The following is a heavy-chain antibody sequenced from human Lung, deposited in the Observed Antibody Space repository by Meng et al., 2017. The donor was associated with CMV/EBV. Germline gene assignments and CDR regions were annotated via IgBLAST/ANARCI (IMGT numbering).Heavy chain of an antibody. V-gene: IGHV3-53*01. CDR1: GFTVSSNY. CDR2: IYSGGST. D-gene: IGHD4-23*01. CDR3: ARPLTVDPPLGLYYFAMDV. Sequence: GESLKISCAASGFTVSSNYMSWVRQAPGKGLEWASVIYSGGSTYYADSVKGRFTISRDNSKNTLYLQMNSLRAEDTAVYYCARPLTVDPPLGLYYFAMDVWXQGTXVTVSS. J-gene: IGHJ6*02.